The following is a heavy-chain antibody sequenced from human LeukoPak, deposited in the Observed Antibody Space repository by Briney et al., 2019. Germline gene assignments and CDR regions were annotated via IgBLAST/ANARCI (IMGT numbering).Heavy chain of an antibody. Sequence: PGGSLRLSCAASGFTFSSYDMNWVRQAPGKGLEWVSYISSSSSTIYYAASMKGRFTISRDNSKNTLYLKMNSLRAGDTAVYYCAREEVIAGDSDLDYWGQGTLVTVSS. CDR2: ISSSSSTI. D-gene: IGHD3-22*01. V-gene: IGHV3-48*01. J-gene: IGHJ4*02. CDR1: GFTFSSYD. CDR3: AREEVIAGDSDLDY.